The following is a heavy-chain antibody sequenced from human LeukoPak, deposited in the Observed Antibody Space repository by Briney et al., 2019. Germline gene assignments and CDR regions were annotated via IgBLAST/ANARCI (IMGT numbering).Heavy chain of an antibody. CDR2: INHSGST. CDR3: ARLYGSGSYYFYYYYYMDV. D-gene: IGHD3-10*01. Sequence: SETLSLTCAVYGGSYSGYYWSWIRQPPGKGLEWIGEINHSGSTNYNPSLKSRVTISVDTSKNQFSLKLSSVTAADTAVYYCARLYGSGSYYFYYYYYMDVWGKGTTVTVSS. J-gene: IGHJ6*03. CDR1: GGSYSGYY. V-gene: IGHV4-34*01.